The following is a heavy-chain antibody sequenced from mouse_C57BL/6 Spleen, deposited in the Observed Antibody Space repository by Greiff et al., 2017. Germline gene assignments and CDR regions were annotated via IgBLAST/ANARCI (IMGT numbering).Heavy chain of an antibody. Sequence: QVHVKQPGAELVKPGASVKLSCKASGYTFTSYWMHWVKQRPGRGLEWIGRIDPNSGGTKYNEKFKSKATLTVDKPSSTAYMQLSSLTSEDSAVYYCARGRASITTVVAPMDYWGQGTSVTVSS. CDR2: IDPNSGGT. V-gene: IGHV1-72*01. CDR1: GYTFTSYW. D-gene: IGHD1-1*01. CDR3: ARGRASITTVVAPMDY. J-gene: IGHJ4*01.